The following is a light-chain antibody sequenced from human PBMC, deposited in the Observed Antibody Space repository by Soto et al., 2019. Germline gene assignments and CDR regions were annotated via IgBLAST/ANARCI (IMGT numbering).Light chain of an antibody. Sequence: EILMTQSPATLSVSPGERATLSCRASQSVSSDLAWYQQKPGQGPRLLIYGASSRATGIPDRFSGSGSGTDFTLTISRLEPEDFAVYYCQQYDSSPKTFGQGTKVDIK. CDR3: QQYDSSPKT. V-gene: IGKV3-20*01. CDR2: GAS. CDR1: QSVSSD. J-gene: IGKJ1*01.